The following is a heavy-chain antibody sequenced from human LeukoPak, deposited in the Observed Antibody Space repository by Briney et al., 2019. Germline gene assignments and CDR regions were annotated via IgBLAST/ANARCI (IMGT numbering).Heavy chain of an antibody. CDR2: ISYDGNYK. D-gene: IGHD4-23*01. CDR1: GFPFSSYL. V-gene: IGHV3-30*03. J-gene: IGHJ6*02. CDR3: ARGNYGGDAGYYYYYGMDV. Sequence: GGSLTLSCAASGFPFSSYLVVWVRQAPGKGLEWVAGISYDGNYKHYVDSVKGRLTISRTNSKTTLYLQMHSLRAGDTAIYYCARGNYGGDAGYYYYYGMDVWGQGNTVTVSS.